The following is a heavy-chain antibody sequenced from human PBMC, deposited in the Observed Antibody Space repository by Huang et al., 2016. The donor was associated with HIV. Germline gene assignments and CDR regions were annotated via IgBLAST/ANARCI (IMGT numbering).Heavy chain of an antibody. CDR3: ARGIAAGDY. V-gene: IGHV1-3*01. J-gene: IGHJ4*02. CDR1: GYIFSTYD. Sequence: QVQLVQSGAEVKKPGASVKVSCKASGYIFSTYDTHWGRQAPGQRLEWRGRINAGNGNTKYSQRVQGRVTITRDTAANTAYVELSSLRSEDTGVYYCARGIAAGDYWGQGTLVTVSS. CDR2: INAGNGNT. D-gene: IGHD6-25*01.